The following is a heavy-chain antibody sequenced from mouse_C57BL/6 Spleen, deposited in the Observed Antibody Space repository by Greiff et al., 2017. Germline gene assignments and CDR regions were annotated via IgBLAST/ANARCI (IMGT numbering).Heavy chain of an antibody. D-gene: IGHD2-1*01. J-gene: IGHJ3*01. CDR3: ARGEVTAAWFAY. CDR1: GYTFTSYW. V-gene: IGHV1-69*01. CDR2: IDPSDSYT. Sequence: VQLQQPGAELVMPGASVKLSCKASGYTFTSYWMHWVKQRPGQGLEWIGEIDPSDSYTNYNQKFKGKSTLTVDKSSSTAYMQLSSLTSEDSAVYYCARGEVTAAWFAYWGKGTLVTVSA.